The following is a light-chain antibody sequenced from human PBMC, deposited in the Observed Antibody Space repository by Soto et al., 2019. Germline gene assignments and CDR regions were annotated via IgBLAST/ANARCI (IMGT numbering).Light chain of an antibody. CDR3: CSLAGRGTFESV. Sequence: QSVLTQPASVSGSPGQSITISCTGTTTDFATYNLVSWYQHYPGKAPKLIIYEVNKRPSGVSNRFSGSKSGNTASLTISGLQAEDETDYYCCSLAGRGTFESVFGGVTKVTV. J-gene: IGLJ3*02. CDR1: TTDFATYNL. V-gene: IGLV2-23*02. CDR2: EVN.